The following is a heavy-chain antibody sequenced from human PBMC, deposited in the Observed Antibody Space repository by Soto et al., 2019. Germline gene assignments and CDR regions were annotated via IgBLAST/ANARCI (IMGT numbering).Heavy chain of an antibody. Sequence: QVQLVQSGPEVKKPGASVKISCKASGYAFTSYGFTWVRQAPGQGLEWMGWISAYNGHTHYAQNLQGRVTMTTDTTTTTPYMELRSLRSDDTAVYYCATDQTPRWEVRPPRYWGQGTMVTVSS. CDR3: ATDQTPRWEVRPPRY. CDR2: ISAYNGHT. V-gene: IGHV1-18*04. D-gene: IGHD1-26*01. J-gene: IGHJ4*02. CDR1: GYAFTSYG.